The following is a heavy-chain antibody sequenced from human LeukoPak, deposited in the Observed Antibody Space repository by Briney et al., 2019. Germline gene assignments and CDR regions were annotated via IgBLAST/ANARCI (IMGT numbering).Heavy chain of an antibody. V-gene: IGHV4-59*01. Sequence: TSSETLSLTCTVSGGSISSYYWSWIRQPPGKGLEWIGYIYYSGGTNYNPSLKSRVTISVDTSKNQFSLKLSSVTAADTAVYYCAAGYSSGWYDPIDNWGQGTLVTVSS. D-gene: IGHD6-19*01. CDR1: GGSISSYY. CDR3: AAGYSSGWYDPIDN. CDR2: IYYSGGT. J-gene: IGHJ4*02.